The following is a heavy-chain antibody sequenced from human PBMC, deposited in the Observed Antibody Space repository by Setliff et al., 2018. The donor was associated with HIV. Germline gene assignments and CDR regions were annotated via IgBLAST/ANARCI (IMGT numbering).Heavy chain of an antibody. CDR3: AASADGDCATTSCTNWFDP. Sequence: GFLSLSCAASGLPFSGSAIHLVRRASGKGLEWVGRINTQPSNYATAYGASMAGRFTISRDDSKSTAYLHLSILKVDDTAMYFGAASADGDCATTSCTNWFDPWGQGTRVTAPQ. V-gene: IGHV3-73*01. CDR1: GLPFSGSA. J-gene: IGHJ5*02. D-gene: IGHD2-21*01. CDR2: INTQPSNYAT.